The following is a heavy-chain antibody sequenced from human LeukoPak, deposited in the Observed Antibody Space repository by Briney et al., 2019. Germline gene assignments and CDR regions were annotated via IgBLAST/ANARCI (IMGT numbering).Heavy chain of an antibody. CDR3: AREIAVAATKNFDY. V-gene: IGHV7-4-1*02. J-gene: IGHJ4*02. D-gene: IGHD6-19*01. Sequence: ASVKVSCKASGYTFTTYGIHWVRQAPGQGLEWMGWINTNTGNPTYAQGFTGRFVFSLDTSVSTAYLQISSLKAEDTAVYYCAREIAVAATKNFDYWGQGTLVTVSS. CDR2: INTNTGNP. CDR1: GYTFTTYG.